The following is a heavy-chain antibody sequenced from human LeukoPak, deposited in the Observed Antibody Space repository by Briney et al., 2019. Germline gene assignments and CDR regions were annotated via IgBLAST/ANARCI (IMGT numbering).Heavy chain of an antibody. J-gene: IGHJ5*02. CDR1: GGSISSYY. CDR2: IYYSGST. D-gene: IGHD6-6*01. V-gene: IGHV4-59*01. Sequence: SETLSLTCTVSGGSISSYYWSWIRQPPGKGLEWIGYIYYSGSTNYNPSLKSRVTISVDTSKNQFSLKLSSVTAAGTAVYYCARDSSSRYYNWFDPWGQGTLVTVSS. CDR3: ARDSSSRYYNWFDP.